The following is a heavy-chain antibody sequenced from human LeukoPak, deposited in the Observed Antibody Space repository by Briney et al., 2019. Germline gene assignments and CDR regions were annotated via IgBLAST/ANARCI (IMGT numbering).Heavy chain of an antibody. Sequence: ASVKVSCKASGYTFSGYYMHWVRQAPGQGLEWMGRINPNSGDTNCAQKFQGRVTMTRDMSTSTVYMELSSLRSEDTAVYYCAREGQNIRGGRIYYFDYWGQGTLVTVSS. CDR3: AREGQNIRGGRIYYFDY. D-gene: IGHD2-15*01. V-gene: IGHV1-2*06. CDR2: INPNSGDT. J-gene: IGHJ4*02. CDR1: GYTFSGYY.